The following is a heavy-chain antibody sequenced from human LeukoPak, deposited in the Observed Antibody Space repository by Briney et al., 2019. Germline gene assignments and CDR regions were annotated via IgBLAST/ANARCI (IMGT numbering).Heavy chain of an antibody. CDR3: AKGDVAAAPEAFDI. D-gene: IGHD6-13*01. CDR1: GFTFSSYA. J-gene: IGHJ3*02. CDR2: ISYDGSNK. Sequence: TGGSLRLSCAASGFTFSSYAMHWVRQAPGKGLEWVAVISYDGSNKYYADSVKGRFTISRDNSKNTLYMQMNSLRAEDTAVYYCAKGDVAAAPEAFDIWGQGTRVTVSS. V-gene: IGHV3-30-3*01.